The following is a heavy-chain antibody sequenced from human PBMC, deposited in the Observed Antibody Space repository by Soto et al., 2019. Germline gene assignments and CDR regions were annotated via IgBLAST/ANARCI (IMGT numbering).Heavy chain of an antibody. V-gene: IGHV3-23*04. J-gene: IGHJ6*02. D-gene: IGHD1-26*01. CDR1: GLSFGGYA. CDR2: VSGGGTST. Sequence: EVQLVESGGGFVQPGGSLRLSCAGYGLSFGGYAMSWVRQAPGKGLEWISGVSGGGTSTYYAGSVKGRFTSSRDSAVVYLQMNSLRADDTAVYYCAKWGGYYAYYSEMDVWGRGTTVTVSS. CDR3: AKWGGYYAYYSEMDV.